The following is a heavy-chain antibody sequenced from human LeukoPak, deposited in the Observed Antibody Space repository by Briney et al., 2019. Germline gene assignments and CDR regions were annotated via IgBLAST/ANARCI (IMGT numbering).Heavy chain of an antibody. V-gene: IGHV6-1*01. D-gene: IGHD6-13*01. J-gene: IGHJ5*02. CDR2: TYYRSKWYN. CDR3: AREVEQQLKYNWFDP. CDR1: GDSVSSNSAA. Sequence: SQTLSLTCAISGDSVSSNSAAWNWIRQSPSRGLEWLGRTYYRSKWYNDYAVSVRSRITINPDTSKNQFSLQLNSVTPEDTAVYYCAREVEQQLKYNWFDPWGQGALVIVSS.